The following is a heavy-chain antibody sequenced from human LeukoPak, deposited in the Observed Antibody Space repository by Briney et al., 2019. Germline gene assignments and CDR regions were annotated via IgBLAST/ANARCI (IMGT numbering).Heavy chain of an antibody. CDR1: GFTFSSYG. Sequence: PGRSLRLSCAASGFTFSSYGMHWVRQAPGKGLEWVAVIWYDGSNKYYADSVKGRFTISRDNSKNTLYLQMNSLRAEDTAVYYCAKERGRRYSGYDYDAFDIWGQGTMVTVSS. D-gene: IGHD5-12*01. CDR2: IWYDGSNK. V-gene: IGHV3-33*06. J-gene: IGHJ3*02. CDR3: AKERGRRYSGYDYDAFDI.